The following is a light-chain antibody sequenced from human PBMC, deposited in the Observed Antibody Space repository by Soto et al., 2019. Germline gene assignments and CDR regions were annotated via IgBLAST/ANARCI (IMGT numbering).Light chain of an antibody. CDR1: SGSIASNY. V-gene: IGLV6-57*03. Sequence: NFMLTQSHSVSESPGKTVTISCTRSSGSIASNYVQWYQQRPGSAPTTVIYEDNRRPSGVPDRFSGSIDSSSNSASLTISGLKTEDEADYYCQSYDSSNQRVFGGGTKLTVL. CDR2: EDN. CDR3: QSYDSSNQRV. J-gene: IGLJ3*02.